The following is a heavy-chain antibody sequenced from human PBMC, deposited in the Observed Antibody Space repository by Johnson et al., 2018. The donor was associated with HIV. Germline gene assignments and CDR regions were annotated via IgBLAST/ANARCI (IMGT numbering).Heavy chain of an antibody. CDR2: ISYDGSNK. J-gene: IGHJ3*02. CDR3: ARSRNYACDI. Sequence: QVQLVESGGGLVQPGGSLRLSCAASGFTFNSYGMHWVRQAPGKGLEWVAVISYDGSNKYYADSVKGRFTMSRDNAKNSMFLQMNSLRADDTAVYYCARSRNYACDIWGQGTMVTVSS. V-gene: IGHV3-30*03. D-gene: IGHD1-1*01. CDR1: GFTFNSYG.